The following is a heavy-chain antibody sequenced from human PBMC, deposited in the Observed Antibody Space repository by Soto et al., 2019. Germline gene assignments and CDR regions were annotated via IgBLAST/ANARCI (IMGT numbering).Heavy chain of an antibody. CDR1: GGSXSSGGYY. V-gene: IGHV4-31*03. CDR2: IYYSGST. D-gene: IGHD2-2*01. Sequence: PXETLSLTCTVSGGSXSSGGYYWSWIRQHPGKGLEWIGYIYYSGSTYYNPSLKSRVTISVDTSKNQFSLKLSSVTAADTAVYYCARLEGYCSSTSCLPLNWFDPWGQGTLVTVSS. J-gene: IGHJ5*02. CDR3: ARLEGYCSSTSCLPLNWFDP.